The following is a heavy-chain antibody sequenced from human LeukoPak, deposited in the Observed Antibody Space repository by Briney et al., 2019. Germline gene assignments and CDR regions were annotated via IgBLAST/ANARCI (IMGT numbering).Heavy chain of an antibody. Sequence: KPSETLSLTCTVSGGSISSYYWSWIRQPPGKGLEWIGYIYYSGSTNYNPSLKGRVTISVDTSKNQFSLKLSSVTAADTAVYYCARSRDYGDLYYFDYWGQGTLVTVSS. V-gene: IGHV4-59*01. J-gene: IGHJ4*02. CDR1: GGSISSYY. D-gene: IGHD4-17*01. CDR2: IYYSGST. CDR3: ARSRDYGDLYYFDY.